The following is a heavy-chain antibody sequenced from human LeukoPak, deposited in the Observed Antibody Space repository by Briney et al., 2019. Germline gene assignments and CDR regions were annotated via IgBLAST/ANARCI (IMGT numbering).Heavy chain of an antibody. V-gene: IGHV4-38-2*02. CDR1: GYSISSGYY. CDR3: ARSIGVRGAVFGPRRGFDY. Sequence: SETLSLTCTVSGYSISSGYYWGWIRQPPGKGLEWIGYIYHSGSTNYNPSLKSRVTISVDTSKNQFSLKLSSVTAADTAVYYCARSIGVRGAVFGPRRGFDYWGQGTLVTVSS. CDR2: IYHSGST. J-gene: IGHJ4*02. D-gene: IGHD3-10*01.